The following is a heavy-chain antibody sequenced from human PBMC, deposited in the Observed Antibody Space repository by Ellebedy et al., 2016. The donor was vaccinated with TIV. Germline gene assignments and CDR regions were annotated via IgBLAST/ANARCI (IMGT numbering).Heavy chain of an antibody. J-gene: IGHJ4*02. CDR1: GFTFSSYS. CDR2: ISGSGSTT. V-gene: IGHV3-48*02. Sequence: PGGSLRLSCAASGFTFSSYSMNWVRQAPGKGLEWVSYISGSGSTTYYADSVKGRFTISRDNAKNSLYLQMNSLRDEDTAVYYCGRGYGYGYNFWGQGTLVTVSS. CDR3: GRGYGYGYNF. D-gene: IGHD5-18*01.